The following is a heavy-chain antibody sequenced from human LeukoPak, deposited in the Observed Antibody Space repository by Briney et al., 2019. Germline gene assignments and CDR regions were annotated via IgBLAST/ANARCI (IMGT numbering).Heavy chain of an antibody. CDR3: AREEKYCSSPSCYTLNWFDP. D-gene: IGHD2-2*02. V-gene: IGHV1-2*02. CDR2: INPNSGGT. Sequence: ASVKVSCKASGYTFAGYYMHWVRQAPGQGLEWMGWINPNSGGTNYAQKFQGRVTMTRDTSISTAYMELSRLRSDDTAVYYCAREEKYCSSPSCYTLNWFDPWGQGTLVTVSS. J-gene: IGHJ5*02. CDR1: GYTFAGYY.